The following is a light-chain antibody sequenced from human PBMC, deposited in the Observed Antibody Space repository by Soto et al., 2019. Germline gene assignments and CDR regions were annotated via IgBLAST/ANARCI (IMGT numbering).Light chain of an antibody. Sequence: EIVMTQSPATLSVSPGERATLSCRASQSVRSNLAWYQQKPGQAPRLLIYGASTRATGIPARFSGTGSGTEFTLTISSLEPEDFAVYYCQQYGSLSWTFGQGTKVDIK. CDR2: GAS. CDR3: QQYGSLSWT. J-gene: IGKJ1*01. CDR1: QSVRSN. V-gene: IGKV3-15*01.